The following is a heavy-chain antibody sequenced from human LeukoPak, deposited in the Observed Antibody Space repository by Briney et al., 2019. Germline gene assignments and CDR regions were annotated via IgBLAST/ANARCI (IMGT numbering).Heavy chain of an antibody. V-gene: IGHV3-21*01. CDR1: GFTFSSYS. D-gene: IGHD3-22*01. Sequence: GGSLRPSCAASGFTFSSYSMNWVRQAPGKGLEWVSSINSSSSYIYYADSVKGRFTISRDNAKNSLYLQVNSLRAEDTAVYYCARGYYDSSGYYYKGRDAFDIWGQGTMVTVSS. CDR2: INSSSSYI. CDR3: ARGYYDSSGYYYKGRDAFDI. J-gene: IGHJ3*02.